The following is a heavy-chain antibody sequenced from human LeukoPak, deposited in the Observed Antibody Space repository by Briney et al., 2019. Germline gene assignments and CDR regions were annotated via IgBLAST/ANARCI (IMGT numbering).Heavy chain of an antibody. D-gene: IGHD4-11*01. Sequence: ASVEVSCKDSGGTFSSYAISWVRQAPGQGLEWMGGIIPIFGTANYAQKFQGRVTITADESTSTAYMELSSLRSEDTAVYYCAREPNDYSNYDAFDIWGQGTMVTVSS. CDR3: AREPNDYSNYDAFDI. J-gene: IGHJ3*02. CDR2: IIPIFGTA. V-gene: IGHV1-69*01. CDR1: GGTFSSYA.